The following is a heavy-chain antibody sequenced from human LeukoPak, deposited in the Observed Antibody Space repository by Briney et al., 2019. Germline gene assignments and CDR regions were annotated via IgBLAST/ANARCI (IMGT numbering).Heavy chain of an antibody. D-gene: IGHD3-3*01. CDR2: ISSSGSTI. V-gene: IGHV3-11*04. J-gene: IGHJ3*02. CDR1: GFTFSDYY. CDR3: ARDGYYDFWGRAFDI. Sequence: PGGSLRLSCAASGFTFSDYYMSWVRQAPGKGLEWVSYISSSGSTIYYADSVKGRFTISRDNAKNLLYLQMNSLRAEDTAVYYCARDGYYDFWGRAFDIWGQGTMVTVSS.